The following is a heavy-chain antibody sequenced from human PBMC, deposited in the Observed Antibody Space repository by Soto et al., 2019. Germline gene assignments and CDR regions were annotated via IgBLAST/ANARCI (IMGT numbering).Heavy chain of an antibody. CDR3: ARDEQWLEQGVSMDTDF. CDR1: GGTFSSYA. Sequence: SVKVSCKASGGTFSSYAISWVRQAPGQGLEWMGGIIPIFGTANYAQKFQGRVTITADESTSTAYMELSSLRSEDTAVYYCARDEQWLEQGVSMDTDFWGQGTLVTVSS. J-gene: IGHJ4*02. D-gene: IGHD6-19*01. CDR2: IIPIFGTA. V-gene: IGHV1-69*13.